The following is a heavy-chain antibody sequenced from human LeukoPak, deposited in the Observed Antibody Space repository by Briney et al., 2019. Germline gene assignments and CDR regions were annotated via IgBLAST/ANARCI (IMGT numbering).Heavy chain of an antibody. CDR3: ARGPSAYCSGGSCYSGSAWFDP. Sequence: SGGSLRLSCAASGFTVSSNYMSWVRQAPGKGLEWVSVIYSGGSTYYADSVKGRFTISRDNSKNTLYLQMNSLRAEDTAVYYCARGPSAYCSGGSCYSGSAWFDPWGQGTLVTVSS. CDR1: GFTVSSNY. CDR2: IYSGGST. D-gene: IGHD2-15*01. V-gene: IGHV3-53*01. J-gene: IGHJ5*02.